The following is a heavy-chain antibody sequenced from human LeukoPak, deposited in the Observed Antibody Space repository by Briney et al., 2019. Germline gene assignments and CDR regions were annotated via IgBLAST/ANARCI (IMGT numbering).Heavy chain of an antibody. CDR1: GFTFSSYS. J-gene: IGHJ6*02. Sequence: PGGSLRLSCAASGFTFSSYSMNWVRQAPGKGLEWVSSISSSSSYIYYADSVKGRFTISRDNAKNSLYLQMNSLRAEDTAVYYCARVGGYSYGHYYYYGMDVWGQGTTVTVSS. V-gene: IGHV3-21*01. D-gene: IGHD5-18*01. CDR3: ARVGGYSYGHYYYYGMDV. CDR2: ISSSSSYI.